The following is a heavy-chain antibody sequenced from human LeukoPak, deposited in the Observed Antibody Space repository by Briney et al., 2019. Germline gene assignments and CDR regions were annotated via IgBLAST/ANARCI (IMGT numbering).Heavy chain of an antibody. J-gene: IGHJ4*02. CDR2: IKQDGSEK. CDR3: ARDNPPDY. V-gene: IGHV3-7*03. Sequence: PWASVNVSCKTSGGTFSSYAISWVRQAPGKGLEWVANIKQDGSEKSYVESVRGRFTISRDNAKNSLYLQLNSLRAEDTALYYCARDNPPDYWGQGTLVTVSS. CDR1: GGTFSSYA.